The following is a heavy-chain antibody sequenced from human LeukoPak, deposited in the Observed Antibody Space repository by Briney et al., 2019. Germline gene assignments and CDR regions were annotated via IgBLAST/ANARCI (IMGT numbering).Heavy chain of an antibody. J-gene: IGHJ4*02. CDR3: ARGYCTGGTCPTFIDY. CDR2: INTDTGNP. Sequence: GASVKVSCKASGYTLTSYAMNWVRQAPGQGLEWMGWINTDTGNPTYAQGFTGRFVFSLDTSVNTAYPQISSLQAEDTAVYYCARGYCTGGTCPTFIDYWGQGTLVTVSS. CDR1: GYTLTSYA. D-gene: IGHD2-15*01. V-gene: IGHV7-4-1*02.